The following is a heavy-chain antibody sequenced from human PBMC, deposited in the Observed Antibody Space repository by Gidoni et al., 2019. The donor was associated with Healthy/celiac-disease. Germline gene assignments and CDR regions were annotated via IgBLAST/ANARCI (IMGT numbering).Heavy chain of an antibody. Sequence: LRLSCAASGFTFSDYYMSWIRQAPGKGLEWVSYISSSSSYTNYADAVKGRFTISRDNAKNSLYLQMNSLRAEDTAVYYCATYYYDSSGYLGEILYAFDIWGQGTMVTVSS. CDR2: ISSSSSYT. CDR1: GFTFSDYY. V-gene: IGHV3-11*03. D-gene: IGHD3-22*01. CDR3: ATYYYDSSGYLGEILYAFDI. J-gene: IGHJ3*02.